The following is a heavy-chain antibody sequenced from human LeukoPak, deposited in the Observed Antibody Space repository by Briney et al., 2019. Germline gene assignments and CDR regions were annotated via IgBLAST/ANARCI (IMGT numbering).Heavy chain of an antibody. Sequence: GGSLRLSCAASAFTFSTYAMSWVRQASGKGLEWVSVISGSGGTSYYADSVKGRFTISRDNSKNTLYLQMNSLRAEDTAVYYYARGAHSSSWYLFDYWGQGTLVTVSS. CDR3: ARGAHSSSWYLFDY. D-gene: IGHD6-13*01. CDR2: ISGSGGTS. CDR1: AFTFSTYA. J-gene: IGHJ4*02. V-gene: IGHV3-23*01.